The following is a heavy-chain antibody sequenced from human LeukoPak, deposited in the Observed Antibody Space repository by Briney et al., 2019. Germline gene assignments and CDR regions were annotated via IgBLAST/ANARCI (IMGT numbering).Heavy chain of an antibody. CDR2: IYTSGST. CDR1: GGSISSGSYY. V-gene: IGHV4-61*02. D-gene: IGHD3-22*01. Sequence: SETLSLTCTVSGGSISSGSYYWSWIRQPAGKGLEWIGRIYTSGSTNYNPSLKSRVTISVDTSKNQFSLKLSSVTAADTAVYYCARLDSSGYYIPYWGQGTLVTVSS. J-gene: IGHJ4*02. CDR3: ARLDSSGYYIPY.